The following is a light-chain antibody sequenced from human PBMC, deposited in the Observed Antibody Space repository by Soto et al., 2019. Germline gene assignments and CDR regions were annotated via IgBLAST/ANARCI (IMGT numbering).Light chain of an antibody. Sequence: QSALTQPASVSGSPGQSITISCTGTSSDVGNYNLVSWFQHHPGKAPKLIIYEVNKRPSGVSNRFSGSKSGNTASLTISGLLAEDEADYYCCSYAGTSTVFGGGTKLTVL. CDR3: CSYAGTSTV. CDR1: SSDVGNYNL. CDR2: EVN. J-gene: IGLJ3*02. V-gene: IGLV2-23*02.